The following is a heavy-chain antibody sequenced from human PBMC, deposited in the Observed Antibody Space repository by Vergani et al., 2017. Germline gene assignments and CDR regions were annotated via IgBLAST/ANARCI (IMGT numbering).Heavy chain of an antibody. Sequence: QVQLVESGGGVVQPGRSLRLSCAASGFTFSSYGMHWVRQAPGKGLEWVAVIWYDGSNKYYADSVKGRFTISRDNSKNTLYLQMNSLRAEDTAVYYCTSYIVANAFDIWGQGTMVTVS. D-gene: IGHD5-12*01. CDR2: IWYDGSNK. J-gene: IGHJ3*02. CDR3: TSYIVANAFDI. CDR1: GFTFSSYG. V-gene: IGHV3-33*01.